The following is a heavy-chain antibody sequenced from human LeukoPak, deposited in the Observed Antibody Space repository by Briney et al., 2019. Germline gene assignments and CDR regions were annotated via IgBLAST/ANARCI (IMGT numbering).Heavy chain of an antibody. CDR1: GYTFTSYA. CDR2: SNAGNGNT. Sequence: ASVKVSCKASGYTFTSYAMHWVRQAPGQRLEWMGWSNAGNGNTKYSQEFQGRVTITRDTSASTAYMELSSLRSEDMAVYYCARAHDSSSWSLVYYYYYMDVWGKGTTVTISS. J-gene: IGHJ6*03. CDR3: ARAHDSSSWSLVYYYYYMDV. D-gene: IGHD6-13*01. V-gene: IGHV1-3*02.